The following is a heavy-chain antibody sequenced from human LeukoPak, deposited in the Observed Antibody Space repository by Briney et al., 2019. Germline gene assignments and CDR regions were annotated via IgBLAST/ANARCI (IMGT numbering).Heavy chain of an antibody. V-gene: IGHV3-23*01. CDR1: GFTFRNYA. CDR2: ISGDGTFI. Sequence: GGSLRLSCAASGFTFRNYAVNWVRQAPGKGLDWVSAISGDGTFIYYAQSVKGRFTISRDSSTSTVYLQMNSLRAEDTDVYYCARGRGAYYFYMDVWGKGTTVTVSS. D-gene: IGHD3-16*01. CDR3: ARGRGAYYFYMDV. J-gene: IGHJ6*03.